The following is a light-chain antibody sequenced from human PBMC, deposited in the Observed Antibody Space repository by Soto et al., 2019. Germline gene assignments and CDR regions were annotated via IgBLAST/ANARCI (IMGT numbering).Light chain of an antibody. CDR2: AAS. CDR3: HKYGSAFT. J-gene: IGKJ3*01. V-gene: IGKV3-20*01. CDR1: QSVTRNY. Sequence: EIVLTQSPGTLSFSPGERATLSCLASQSVTRNYLAWYQHKPGQGLRLLIHAASSRATGIPDRFSGSGSGTDCNLTISRREAVESALYYYHKYGSAFTFGPGTKVDLK.